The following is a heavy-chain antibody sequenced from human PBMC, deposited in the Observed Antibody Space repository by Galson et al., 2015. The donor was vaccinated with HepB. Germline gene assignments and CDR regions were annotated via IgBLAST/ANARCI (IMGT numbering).Heavy chain of an antibody. CDR1: GFTFSSYS. CDR3: ARDHGPYSQRGDYGMDV. J-gene: IGHJ6*02. CDR2: ISSSSSTI. V-gene: IGHV3-48*04. D-gene: IGHD6-13*01. Sequence: SLRLSCAASGFTFSSYSMNWVRQAPGKGLEWVSYISSSSSTIYYADSVKGRFTISRDNAKNSLYLQMNSLRAEDTAVYYCARDHGPYSQRGDYGMDVWGQGTTVTVSS.